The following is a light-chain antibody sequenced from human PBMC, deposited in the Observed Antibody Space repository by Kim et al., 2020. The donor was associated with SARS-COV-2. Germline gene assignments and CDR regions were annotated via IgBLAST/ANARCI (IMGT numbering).Light chain of an antibody. CDR1: HSVSGN. CDR2: DAS. V-gene: IGKV3-15*01. CDR3: QQYNNGPLT. J-gene: IGKJ1*01. Sequence: VSPGESATPSCRASHSVSGNLAWYQQKPGQAPRLLIYDASTEATAIPARFSGSGSGTEFTLTISSLQSEDFAVYYCQQYNNGPLTFGQGTKVDIK.